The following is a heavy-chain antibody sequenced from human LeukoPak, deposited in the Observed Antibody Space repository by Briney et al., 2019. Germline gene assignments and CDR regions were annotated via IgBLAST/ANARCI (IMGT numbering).Heavy chain of an antibody. CDR1: GFTFSSYW. J-gene: IGHJ4*02. Sequence: PGGSLRLSCAASGFTFSSYWMSWVRQAPGKGLEWVANIKQDGSEKYYVDSVKGRFTISRDNAKNSLYLQMNSLRAEDTAVYYCARFSYLDTAMIFDYWGQGTLVTVSS. CDR2: IKQDGSEK. V-gene: IGHV3-7*01. CDR3: ARFSYLDTAMIFDY. D-gene: IGHD5-18*01.